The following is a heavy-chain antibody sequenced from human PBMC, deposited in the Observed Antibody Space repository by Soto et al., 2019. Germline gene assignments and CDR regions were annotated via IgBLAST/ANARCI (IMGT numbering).Heavy chain of an antibody. J-gene: IGHJ5*02. CDR3: AKGRSENGLDWLDP. CDR1: GFMFSAYT. V-gene: IGHV3-21*06. Sequence: GGSLRLSCAASGFMFSAYTMNWVRQAPGKGLEWLSSISDDSSYIDYADSLRGRFTVSRDNARNSLYLQIDSLGVEDTAVYYCAKGRSENGLDWLDPWGQGTLVTVSS. CDR2: ISDDSSYI. D-gene: IGHD3-10*01.